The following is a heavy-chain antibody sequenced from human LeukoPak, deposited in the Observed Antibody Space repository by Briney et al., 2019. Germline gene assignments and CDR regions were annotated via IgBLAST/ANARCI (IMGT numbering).Heavy chain of an antibody. J-gene: IGHJ4*02. V-gene: IGHV5-51*01. Sequence: GESLKISWKGSGYNFATYWIGWVRQIPGKGLEWMGIIYPGHSDTRYSPSLQGKVTISADKSISTAYLQWTSLKASDTAIYSCARSPGDYEYWGQGTLVTVSS. CDR1: GYNFATYW. CDR2: IYPGHSDT. CDR3: ARSPGDYEY. D-gene: IGHD4-17*01.